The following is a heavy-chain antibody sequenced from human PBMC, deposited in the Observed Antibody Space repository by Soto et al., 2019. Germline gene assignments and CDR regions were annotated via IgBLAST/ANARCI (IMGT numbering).Heavy chain of an antibody. J-gene: IGHJ4*02. CDR2: ISYDGSDK. Sequence: GGALRLSCAASGFTFNTDGMHWVRQAPGKGLEWVAVISYDGSDKFYADSVKGRFTISRDNSKNALYLQMSSLRPEDTAIYYCAKSPYFYCSSPNCYKYYFDYWGQRTLVTVSS. D-gene: IGHD2-2*02. V-gene: IGHV3-30*18. CDR1: GFTFNTDG. CDR3: AKSPYFYCSSPNCYKYYFDY.